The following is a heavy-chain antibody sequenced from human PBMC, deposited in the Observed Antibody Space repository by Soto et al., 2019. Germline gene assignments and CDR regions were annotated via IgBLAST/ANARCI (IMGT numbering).Heavy chain of an antibody. J-gene: IGHJ4*02. CDR1: GGSISSGGYY. CDR3: ARGRPDYDYVWGSYRYYFDY. Sequence: SETLSLTGTVSGGSISSGGYYWSWIRQHPGKGLEWIGYIYYSGSTYYNPSLKSRVTISVDTSKNQFSLKLSSVTAADTAVYYCARGRPDYDYVWGSYRYYFDYWGQGTLVTVSS. D-gene: IGHD3-16*02. V-gene: IGHV4-31*03. CDR2: IYYSGST.